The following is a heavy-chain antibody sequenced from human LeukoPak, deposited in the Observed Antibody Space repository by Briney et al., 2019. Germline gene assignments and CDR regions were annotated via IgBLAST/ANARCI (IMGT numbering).Heavy chain of an antibody. CDR1: GYSFTYW. J-gene: IGHJ6*02. D-gene: IGHD3-10*01. CDR3: ARHGSGMDV. CDR2: IYSGDSHT. Sequence: GESLKISCKGSGYSFTYWIGWVRQMPGKGLEWMGIIYSGDSHTKYSPSFQGRVTISADKSISTAYLQWSSLEASDTAMYYCARHGSGMDVWGQGTTVTVSS. V-gene: IGHV5-51*01.